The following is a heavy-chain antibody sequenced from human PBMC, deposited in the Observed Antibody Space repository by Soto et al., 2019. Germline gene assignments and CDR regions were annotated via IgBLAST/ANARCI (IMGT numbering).Heavy chain of an antibody. CDR3: AKETRVTMIRGETYSDY. CDR1: GFTFNNYA. V-gene: IGHV3-23*01. Sequence: GGSLRLSCAASGFTFNNYAMTWVRQAPGKGLEWVSAIGGSGGNTYDAESVKGRFTISRDNSKNMLYLEMNRLRAEDTAVYYCAKETRVTMIRGETYSDYWGQGTLVTVSS. CDR2: IGGSGGNT. D-gene: IGHD3-10*01. J-gene: IGHJ4*02.